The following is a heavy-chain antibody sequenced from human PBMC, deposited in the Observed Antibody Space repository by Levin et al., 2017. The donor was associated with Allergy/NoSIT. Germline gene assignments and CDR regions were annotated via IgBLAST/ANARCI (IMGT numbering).Heavy chain of an antibody. CDR2: ISYDGSNK. D-gene: IGHD6-19*01. CDR3: AIHGGGIAVAGPNY. V-gene: IGHV3-30*03. Sequence: PGGSLRLSCAASGFTFSSYGMHWVRQAPGKGLEWVAVISYDGSNKYYADSVKGRFTISRDNSKNTLYLQMNSLRAEDTAVYYCAIHGGGIAVAGPNYWGQGTLVTVSS. J-gene: IGHJ4*02. CDR1: GFTFSSYG.